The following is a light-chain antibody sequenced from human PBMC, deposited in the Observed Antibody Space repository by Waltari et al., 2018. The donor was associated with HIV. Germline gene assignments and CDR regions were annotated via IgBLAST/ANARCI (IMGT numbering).Light chain of an antibody. CDR3: QSYDSSRGGAYV. J-gene: IGLJ1*01. CDR1: KLVALYE. Sequence: QSVLPHPPSVSGAPGQKDPISRSKLVALYEANWSQQLTAAAPKRLIYGDDNRPSGVPDRFSGSKSGTSASLAITGLQPEDEADYYCQSYDSSRGGAYVFGTGTKVTV. CDR2: GDD. V-gene: IGLV1-40*02.